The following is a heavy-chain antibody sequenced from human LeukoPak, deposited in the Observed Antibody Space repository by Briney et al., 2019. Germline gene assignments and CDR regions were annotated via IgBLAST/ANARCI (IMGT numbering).Heavy chain of an antibody. J-gene: IGHJ4*02. CDR2: IKQDGSEK. CDR3: ARDEMATRGYFDY. CDR1: GFTFSSYW. V-gene: IGHV3-7*01. Sequence: GGSLRLSCGASGFTFSSYWMSWVRQAPGKGLEWVANIKQDGSEKYYVDSVKGRFTISRDNAKNSLYLQMNSLRAEDTAVYYCARDEMATRGYFDYWGQGTLVTVSS. D-gene: IGHD5-24*01.